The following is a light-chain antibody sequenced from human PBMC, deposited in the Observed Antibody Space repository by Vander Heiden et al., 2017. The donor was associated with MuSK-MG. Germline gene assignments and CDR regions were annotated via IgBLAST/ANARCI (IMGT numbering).Light chain of an antibody. V-gene: IGLV2-14*03. J-gene: IGLJ1*01. CDR3: SSYTSTIPYV. Sequence: QSALTQPASVSGSPGQSITISCTGTSSDVGGYNYVSWYQQHPDKAPKLMIYDVTNRPSGVSNRFSGSKSGNTASLTISGLQAEDEADYYCSSYTSTIPYVFGTGTKVTVL. CDR2: DVT. CDR1: SSDVGGYNY.